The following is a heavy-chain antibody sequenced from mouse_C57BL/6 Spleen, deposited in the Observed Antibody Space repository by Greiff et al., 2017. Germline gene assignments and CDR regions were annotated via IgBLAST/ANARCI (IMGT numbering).Heavy chain of an antibody. Sequence: QVQLKESGPGLVQPSQSLSITCTVSGFALTSYGVHWVRQSPGKGLAWLGVIWRGGSTDYNAAFKSRLSISKDKSKSQVFFKMNSLQADDTAIYYCARRSSDYAYAMDYWGQGTSVTVFS. J-gene: IGHJ4*01. V-gene: IGHV2-2*01. CDR1: GFALTSYG. CDR3: ARRSSDYAYAMDY. D-gene: IGHD2-4*01. CDR2: IWRGGST.